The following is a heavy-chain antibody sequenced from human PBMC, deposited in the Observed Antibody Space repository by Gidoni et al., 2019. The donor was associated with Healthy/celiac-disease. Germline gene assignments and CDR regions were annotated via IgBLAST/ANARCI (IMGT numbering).Heavy chain of an antibody. V-gene: IGHV3-74*01. Sequence: EVQLVESGGGLVKPGGSLRLSCAASGFTFSSYWMHWVRQAPGKGLVWVSRINSDGSSTSYADSVKGRFTISRDNAKNTLYLQMNSLRAEDTAVYYCARAAAGLWYFDYWGQGTLVTVSS. CDR1: GFTFSSYW. D-gene: IGHD6-13*01. CDR3: ARAAAGLWYFDY. J-gene: IGHJ4*02. CDR2: INSDGSST.